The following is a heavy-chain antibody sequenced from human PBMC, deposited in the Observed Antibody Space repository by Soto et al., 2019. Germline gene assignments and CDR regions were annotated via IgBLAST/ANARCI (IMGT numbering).Heavy chain of an antibody. CDR2: IYYTGST. J-gene: IGHJ5*02. D-gene: IGHD3-10*01. Sequence: SETLSLTCSVSGGSITSDNYYWSWIRQPPGKGLEWIGYIYYTGSTYYSPSLKSRIIISVDTSTSQFSLNLISVTAADTAVYYCARLYGAGRNWFDTWGQGTLVTVSS. V-gene: IGHV4-30-4*01. CDR1: GGSITSDNYY. CDR3: ARLYGAGRNWFDT.